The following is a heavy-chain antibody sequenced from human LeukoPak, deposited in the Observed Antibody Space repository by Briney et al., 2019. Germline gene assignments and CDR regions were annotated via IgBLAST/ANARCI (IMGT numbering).Heavy chain of an antibody. Sequence: GGSLRLSCAASGFTFSNSAMNWVRQAPGKGLEWVAVISYDGNNKYYSDSARGRFTISRDNSKNTLYLQMNSLRAEDTAVYYCASEKWDAFDIWGQGTMVTVSS. CDR1: GFTFSNSA. V-gene: IGHV3-30*03. CDR3: ASEKWDAFDI. CDR2: ISYDGNNK. D-gene: IGHD2-8*01. J-gene: IGHJ3*02.